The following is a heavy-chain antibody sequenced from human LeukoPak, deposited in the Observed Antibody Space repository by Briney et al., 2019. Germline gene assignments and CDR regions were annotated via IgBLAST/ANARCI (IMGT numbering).Heavy chain of an antibody. V-gene: IGHV3-30-3*01. CDR1: GFTFSSYA. CDR2: ISYDGSNK. CDR3: ARVSEHYGSGSYYKY. Sequence: GGSLRLSCAASGFTFSSYAMHWVRQAPGKGLGWVAVISYDGSNKYYADSVKGRFTISRDNSKNTLYLQMNSLRAEDTAVYYCARVSEHYGSGSYYKYWGQGTLVTVSS. J-gene: IGHJ4*02. D-gene: IGHD3-10*01.